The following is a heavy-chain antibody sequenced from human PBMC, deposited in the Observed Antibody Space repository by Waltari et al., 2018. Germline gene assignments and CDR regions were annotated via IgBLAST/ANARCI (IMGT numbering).Heavy chain of an antibody. CDR2: IIPILGIA. D-gene: IGHD2-21*02. J-gene: IGHJ3*02. CDR1: GGTFSSYT. V-gene: IGHV1-69*02. Sequence: QVQLVQSGAEVKKPGSSVKVSCKASGGTFSSYTINWVRQATGQGLEWRGMIIPILGIANDAQKFQGRGTISADRSTSTAYMGLSSLRSEDTAVYYSTLAYCGGDCPKGAFDIWGQGTMVTVSS. CDR3: TLAYCGGDCPKGAFDI.